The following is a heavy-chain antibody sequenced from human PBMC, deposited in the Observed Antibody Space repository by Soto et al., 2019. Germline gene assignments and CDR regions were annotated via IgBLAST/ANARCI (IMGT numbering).Heavy chain of an antibody. J-gene: IGHJ4*02. V-gene: IGHV1-46*01. CDR2: INPNGGST. Sequence: ASVKFYCKASGYTFTGYYVHWVRQAPGQGLEWMGIINPNGGSTRVAQTFQGRIIMTRDTSTSTVYMELRSLTSEDTAVYYCARGDWSATRPSFLFDYWGQGTLVTVSS. CDR3: ARGDWSATRPSFLFDY. D-gene: IGHD6-6*01. CDR1: GYTFTGYY.